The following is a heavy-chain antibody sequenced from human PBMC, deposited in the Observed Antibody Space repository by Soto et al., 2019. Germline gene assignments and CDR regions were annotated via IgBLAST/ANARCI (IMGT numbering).Heavy chain of an antibody. CDR1: GGSISSGGYS. J-gene: IGHJ5*02. CDR2: IYHSGST. Sequence: QLQLPESGSGLVKPSQTLSLTCSVSGGSISSGGYSWSWIRQPPGKGLEWIGYIYHSGSTYYNPPLKSRVTISVDRSKNQFSLKLSSVTAADTAVYYCARVPSPWGRGSMVTVYS. V-gene: IGHV4-30-2*01. CDR3: ARVPSP.